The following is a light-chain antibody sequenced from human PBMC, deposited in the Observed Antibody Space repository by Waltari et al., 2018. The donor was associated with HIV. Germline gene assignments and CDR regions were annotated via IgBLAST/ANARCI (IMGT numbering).Light chain of an antibody. Sequence: QPDLTQPPSVSRAPGPWLNLACTGSSSNKGAGYDVLWYQQLPGTAPKLRIYGNSNRPSGVPDRFSGSKSGTSASLAITGLQPDDETDYYCQSYDSSLSNWVFGGGTKLTVL. CDR3: QSYDSSLSNWV. J-gene: IGLJ3*02. CDR1: SSNKGAGYD. CDR2: GNS. V-gene: IGLV1-40*01.